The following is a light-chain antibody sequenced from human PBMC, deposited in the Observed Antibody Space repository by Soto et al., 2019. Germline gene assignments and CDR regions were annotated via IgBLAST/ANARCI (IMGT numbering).Light chain of an antibody. Sequence: IVMTXSPATXXVXXGGRATXSXXXSQSISDTLAWXQXKPGQAPRLLIYGASTRAPGFPARXXGXGSGTDFTLTISSLQSEDFAVYYCQQYNNWPWTFGQGTKVEIK. CDR2: GAS. CDR3: QQYNNWPWT. V-gene: IGKV3-15*01. J-gene: IGKJ1*01. CDR1: QSISDT.